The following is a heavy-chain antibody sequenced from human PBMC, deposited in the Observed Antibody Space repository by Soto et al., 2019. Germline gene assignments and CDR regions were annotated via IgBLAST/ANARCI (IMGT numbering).Heavy chain of an antibody. D-gene: IGHD3-3*01. CDR3: ARGGITIFRVVIPGSDYYYMDV. CDR2: INPNSGGT. V-gene: IGHV1-2*04. CDR1: GYTFTGYY. J-gene: IGHJ6*03. Sequence: ASVKVSCKASGYTFTGYYMHWVRQAPGQGLEWMGWINPNSGGTNYAQKFQGWVTMTRDTSISTAYMELSRLRSDDTAVYYCARGGITIFRVVIPGSDYYYMDVWGKGTTVTVSS.